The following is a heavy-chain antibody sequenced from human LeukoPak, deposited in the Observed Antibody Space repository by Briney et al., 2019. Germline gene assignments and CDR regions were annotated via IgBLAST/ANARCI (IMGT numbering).Heavy chain of an antibody. J-gene: IGHJ5*02. CDR3: ARQVAQDDFWSGYYTTQGWFDP. CDR2: INPNSGGT. CDR1: GYTFTGYC. D-gene: IGHD3-3*01. Sequence: ASVKVSCKASGYTFTGYCMHWVRQAPGQGLEWMGWINPNSGGTNYAQKFQGRVTMTRDTSISTAYMELSRLRSDDTAVYYCARQVAQDDFWSGYYTTQGWFDPWGQGTLVTVSS. V-gene: IGHV1-2*02.